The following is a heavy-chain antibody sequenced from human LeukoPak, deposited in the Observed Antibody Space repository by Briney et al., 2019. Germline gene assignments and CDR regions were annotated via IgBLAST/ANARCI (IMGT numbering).Heavy chain of an antibody. Sequence: SETLSLTCAVSGVSFDDYYWAWVRQTPGKGLEWIGEINHSGDTNDSPSLKSRVTLSIDTSRKQFSLNLRSVTVADAGIYYCTRMTTGHDYWGQGTLVTVSS. J-gene: IGHJ4*02. D-gene: IGHD4-17*01. CDR3: TRMTTGHDY. V-gene: IGHV4-34*01. CDR2: INHSGDT. CDR1: GVSFDDYY.